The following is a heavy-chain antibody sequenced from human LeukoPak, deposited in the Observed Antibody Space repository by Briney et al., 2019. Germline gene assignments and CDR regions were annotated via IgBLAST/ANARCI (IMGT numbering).Heavy chain of an antibody. Sequence: SETLSLTCTVSGGSISSYYWSWIRQPPGKGLEWIGYIYYSGSTNYNPSLKSRVTISVDTSKNQFSLELSSVTAADTAVYYCARAMRDYYDSSGYYYSAFDIWGQGTMVTVSS. J-gene: IGHJ3*02. CDR3: ARAMRDYYDSSGYYYSAFDI. CDR1: GGSISSYY. CDR2: IYYSGST. V-gene: IGHV4-59*01. D-gene: IGHD3-22*01.